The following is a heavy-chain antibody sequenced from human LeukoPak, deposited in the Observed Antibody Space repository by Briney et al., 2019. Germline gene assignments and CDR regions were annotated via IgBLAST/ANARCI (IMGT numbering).Heavy chain of an antibody. CDR1: GFTFSSYA. Sequence: GGSLRLSCAASGFTFSSYAMHWVRQAPGKGLEWVAVISYDGTKKFYADSVKGRFTISRDNSKNTLFLQMNSLRAEDTAVYYCATRAFDIWGQGTMVTVSS. J-gene: IGHJ3*02. CDR3: ATRAFDI. CDR2: ISYDGTKK. V-gene: IGHV3-30*04.